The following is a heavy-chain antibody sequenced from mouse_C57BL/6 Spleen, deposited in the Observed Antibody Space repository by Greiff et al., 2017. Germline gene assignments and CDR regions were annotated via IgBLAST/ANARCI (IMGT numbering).Heavy chain of an antibody. CDR2: INPSSGYT. V-gene: IGHV1-4*01. D-gene: IGHD1-1*01. Sequence: QVQLQQSGAELARPGASVKMSCKASGYTFTSYTMHWVKQRPGQGLEWIGYINPSSGYTKYNQKFKDKATLTADKSSSTAYMQLSSLTSEDSAVYYCATDLLLRSYYFGYWGQGTTLTVSA. CDR1: GYTFTSYT. CDR3: ATDLLLRSYYFGY. J-gene: IGHJ2*01.